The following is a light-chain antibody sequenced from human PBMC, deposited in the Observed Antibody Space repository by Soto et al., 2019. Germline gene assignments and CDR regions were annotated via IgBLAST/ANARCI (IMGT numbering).Light chain of an antibody. J-gene: IGKJ5*01. V-gene: IGKV3-11*01. Sequence: EIVLTQSPATLSLSPGERATLSCRTSQSVSSYFAWYQQKPGRAPRLLIYDASNRATGIPARFIGSGSGTDFTLTISSLEPEDVAVYYGQQRSNWPITFGQGTRLEIK. CDR2: DAS. CDR3: QQRSNWPIT. CDR1: QSVSSY.